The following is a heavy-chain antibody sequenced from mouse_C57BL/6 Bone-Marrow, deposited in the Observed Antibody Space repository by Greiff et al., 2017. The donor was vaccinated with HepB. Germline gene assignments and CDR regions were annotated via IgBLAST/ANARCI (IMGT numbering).Heavy chain of an antibody. Sequence: QVQLKQSGSELRSPGSSVKLSCKDFDSEVFPIAYLSWVRQKPGHGFEWIGGILPSIGRTIYGEKFEDKATLDADTLSNTAYLELNSLTSEESALYYCARYYGSREWYFNVWGTGTTVTVSS. D-gene: IGHD1-1*01. V-gene: IGHV15-2*01. CDR2: ILPSIGRT. J-gene: IGHJ1*03. CDR3: ARYYGSREWYFNV. CDR1: DSEVFPIAY.